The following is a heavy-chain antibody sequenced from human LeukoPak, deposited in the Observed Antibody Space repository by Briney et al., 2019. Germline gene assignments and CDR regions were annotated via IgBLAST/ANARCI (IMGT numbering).Heavy chain of an antibody. D-gene: IGHD2-2*01. J-gene: IGHJ3*02. CDR3: ARVRSTSSDAFDI. Sequence: ASVKVSCKASGYTFTGYYMHWVRQAPGQGLEWMGWINPNSGGTNYAQKFQGRVTMTRDTSISTAYMELSRLRSDDTAVYYCARVRSTSSDAFDIWGQGTMVTVSS. CDR1: GYTFTGYY. V-gene: IGHV1-2*02. CDR2: INPNSGGT.